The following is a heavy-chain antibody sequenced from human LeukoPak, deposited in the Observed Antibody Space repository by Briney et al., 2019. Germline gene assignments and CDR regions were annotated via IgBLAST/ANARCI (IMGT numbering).Heavy chain of an antibody. D-gene: IGHD6-19*01. V-gene: IGHV4-59*01. Sequence: PSETLSLTCTVSGGSITGYYWTWIRQPPGKGLEWIRYIYYSGSTNYNPSLTSRVSISVDTSKNQFSLKLSSVNAADTAVYYCARGLPGYSGGDDAFDFWGQGTVVTVS. CDR3: ARGLPGYSGGDDAFDF. CDR1: GGSITGYY. CDR2: IYYSGST. J-gene: IGHJ3*01.